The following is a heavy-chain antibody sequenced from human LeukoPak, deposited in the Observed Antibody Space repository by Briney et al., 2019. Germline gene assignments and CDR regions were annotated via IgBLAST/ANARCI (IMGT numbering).Heavy chain of an antibody. CDR3: AKDGNPAPGYCSGGSCYSEYFQH. D-gene: IGHD2-15*01. CDR2: IRYDGSNK. V-gene: IGHV3-30*02. J-gene: IGHJ1*01. CDR1: GVTFSSYG. Sequence: PGGSLRLSCAASGVTFSSYGMHWVRQAPGKGLEWVAFIRYDGSNKYYADSVKGRFTISRDNSKNTLYLQMNSLRAEDTAVYYCAKDGNPAPGYCSGGSCYSEYFQHWGQGTLVTVSS.